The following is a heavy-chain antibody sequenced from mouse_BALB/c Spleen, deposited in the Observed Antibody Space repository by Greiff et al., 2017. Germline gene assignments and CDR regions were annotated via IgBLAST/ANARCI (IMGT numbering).Heavy chain of an antibody. Sequence: EVKLQESGPGLVKPSQSLSLTCTVTGYSITSDYAWNWIRQFPGNKLEWMGYISYSGSTSYNPSLKSRISITRDTSKNQFFLQLNSVTTEDTATYYCARKGDPYYYAMDYWGQGTSVTVSS. CDR3: ARKGDPYYYAMDY. CDR2: ISYSGST. V-gene: IGHV3-2*02. CDR1: GYSITSDYA. J-gene: IGHJ4*01.